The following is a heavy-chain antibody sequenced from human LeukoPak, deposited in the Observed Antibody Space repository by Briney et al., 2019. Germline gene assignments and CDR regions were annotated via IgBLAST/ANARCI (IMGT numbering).Heavy chain of an antibody. CDR2: ISDSGGST. D-gene: IGHD3-10*01. J-gene: IGHJ6*02. CDR3: AKDYSNPYTMDV. CDR1: GFTFINYA. Sequence: GGSLRLSCAASGFTFINYAMNWVRQTPGKGLEWVSGISDSGGSTYYADSVKGRFTISRDNSNNTLFLQMNSLRAEDTAVYYCAKDYSNPYTMDVWGQGTTVTVSS. V-gene: IGHV3-23*01.